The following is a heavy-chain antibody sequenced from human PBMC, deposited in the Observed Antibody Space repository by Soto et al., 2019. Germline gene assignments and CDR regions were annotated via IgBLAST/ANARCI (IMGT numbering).Heavy chain of an antibody. CDR3: AKDLDDYGSGSYYLNY. D-gene: IGHD3-10*01. Sequence: PGGSLRRSWAASGITFSSSAMSWVRHAPGKGLAWVSAVSGSGDSTYYADSVKGRFTISRDNPKNTRYLQMNSLRAEDTAVYYCAKDLDDYGSGSYYLNYRGQGTLSTV. CDR1: GITFSSSA. J-gene: IGHJ4*02. V-gene: IGHV3-23*01. CDR2: VSGSGDST.